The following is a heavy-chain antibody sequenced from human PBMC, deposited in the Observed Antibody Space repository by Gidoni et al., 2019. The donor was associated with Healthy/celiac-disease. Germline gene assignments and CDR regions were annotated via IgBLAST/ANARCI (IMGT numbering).Heavy chain of an antibody. CDR3: ARAIRAYTAMVLGPPRKHDAFDI. CDR2: IKQDGREK. J-gene: IGHJ3*02. V-gene: IGHV3-7*04. Sequence: EVQLVESGGGLVQPGGSLRLSCAAPGFTFSSYWMSWVRQAPGKGLEWVANIKQDGREKYYVDSVKGRFTISRDNAKNSLYLQMNSLRAEDTAVYYCARAIRAYTAMVLGPPRKHDAFDIWGQGTMVTVSS. CDR1: GFTFSSYW. D-gene: IGHD5-18*01.